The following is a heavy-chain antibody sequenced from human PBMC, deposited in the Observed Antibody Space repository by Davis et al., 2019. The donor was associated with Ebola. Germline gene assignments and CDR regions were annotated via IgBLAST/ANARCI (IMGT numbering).Heavy chain of an antibody. J-gene: IGHJ4*02. Sequence: AASVNVSCKASGYTFTSYYMHWVRQAPGQGLEWMGGIIPIFGTANYAQKFQGRVTITADKSTSTAYMELSSLRSEDTAVYYCARDGCSGGSCYSGWGQGTLVTVSS. CDR3: ARDGCSGGSCYSG. V-gene: IGHV1-69*06. D-gene: IGHD2-15*01. CDR2: IIPIFGTA. CDR1: GYTFTSYY.